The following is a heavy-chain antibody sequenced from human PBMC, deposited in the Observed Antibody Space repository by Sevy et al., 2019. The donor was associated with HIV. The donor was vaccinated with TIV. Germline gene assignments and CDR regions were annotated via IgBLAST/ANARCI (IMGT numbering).Heavy chain of an antibody. V-gene: IGHV4-34*01. CDR2: INHSGST. J-gene: IGHJ3*02. CDR1: GGSFSGYY. Sequence: SETLSLTCAVYGGSFSGYYWSWIRQPPGKGLEWIGEINHSGSTNYNPSPKSRVTISVDTSKNQFSLKLSSVTAADTVVYYCARVRVGYCSSTSCRRGYAFDIWGQGTMVTVSS. CDR3: ARVRVGYCSSTSCRRGYAFDI. D-gene: IGHD2-2*01.